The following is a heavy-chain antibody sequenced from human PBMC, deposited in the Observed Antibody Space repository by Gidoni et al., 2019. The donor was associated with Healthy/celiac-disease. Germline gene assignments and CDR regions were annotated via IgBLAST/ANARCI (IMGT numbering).Heavy chain of an antibody. D-gene: IGHD5-18*01. CDR3: TSPRGYSYGRDAFDI. J-gene: IGHJ3*02. CDR2: MRSKAKSYAT. CDR1: GFTFSGPA. Sequence: EVQLVESGGGLVQPGGSLKLSCAASGFTFSGPAMHWVRQASGKGLEWVGRMRSKAKSYATAYAASVKGRFTISRDDSKNTAYLQMNSLKTEDTAVYYCTSPRGYSYGRDAFDIWGQGTMVTVSS. V-gene: IGHV3-73*01.